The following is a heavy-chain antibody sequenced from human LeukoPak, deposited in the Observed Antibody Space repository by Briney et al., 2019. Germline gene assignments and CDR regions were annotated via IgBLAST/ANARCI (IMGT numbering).Heavy chain of an antibody. CDR3: ARHPPWPYLDLYYYYGMDV. V-gene: IGHV4-39*01. CDR2: IYHSGST. J-gene: IGHJ6*02. Sequence: SETLSLTCTVSGGSISSSSYYWGWIRQPPGKGLEWIGYIYHSGSTYYNPSLKSRVTISVDTSKNQFSLKLSSVTAADTAVYYCARHPPWPYLDLYYYYGMDVWGQGTTVTVSS. CDR1: GGSISSSSYY. D-gene: IGHD1-1*01.